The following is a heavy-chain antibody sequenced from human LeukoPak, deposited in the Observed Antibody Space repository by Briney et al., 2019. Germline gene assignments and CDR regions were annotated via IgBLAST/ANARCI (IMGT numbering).Heavy chain of an antibody. V-gene: IGHV3-48*01. CDR1: GFTFSSYS. J-gene: IGHJ4*02. CDR2: ISSGSESST. Sequence: GGSLRLSCAASGFTFSSYSMNWVRQVPGKGLEWVSYISSGSESSTYYADSVKGRFTISRDNAKNSLYLQMNSLRAEDTAVYYCAREYSSSYYFDYWGQGTLVTVSS. CDR3: AREYSSSYYFDY. D-gene: IGHD6-13*01.